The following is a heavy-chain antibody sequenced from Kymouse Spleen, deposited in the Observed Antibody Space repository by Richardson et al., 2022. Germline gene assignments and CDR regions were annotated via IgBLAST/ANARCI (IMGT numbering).Heavy chain of an antibody. D-gene: IGHD1-7*01. CDR2: IWYDGSNK. CDR3: ARDRSNWNYDYYYYGMDV. Sequence: QVQLVESGGGVVQPGRSLRLSCAASGFTFSSYGMHWVRQAPGKGLEWVAVIWYDGSNKYYADSVKGRFTISRDNSKNTLYLQMNSLRAEDTAVYYCARDRSNWNYDYYYYGMDVWGQGTTVTVSS. J-gene: IGHJ6*02. CDR1: GFTFSSYG. V-gene: IGHV3-33*01.